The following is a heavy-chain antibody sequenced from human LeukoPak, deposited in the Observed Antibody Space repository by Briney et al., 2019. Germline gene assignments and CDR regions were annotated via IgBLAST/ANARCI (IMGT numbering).Heavy chain of an antibody. D-gene: IGHD1-26*01. CDR2: IYYTGST. CDR1: GGSISSYY. Sequence: SETLSPTCTVSGGSISSYYWSWIRQPPGKGLDRIGYIYYTGSTNYNPSLKSRVTLSVDTSKNQFSLKLSSVTAADTAVYYCARSGRGLATRFDPWGQGILVTVSS. CDR3: ARSGRGLATRFDP. J-gene: IGHJ5*02. V-gene: IGHV4-59*13.